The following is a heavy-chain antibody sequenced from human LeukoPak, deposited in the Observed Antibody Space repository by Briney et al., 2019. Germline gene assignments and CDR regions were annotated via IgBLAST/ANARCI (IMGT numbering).Heavy chain of an antibody. V-gene: IGHV4-39*01. CDR3: ARHMGSGSYKDY. Sequence: SETLSLTCTVSGGSISSSSYYWGWIRQPPGKGLEWIGSIYYSGSTYYNPSLKSRVTISVDTSKNQFSLKLSSVTAADTAVYYCARHMGSGSYKDYWGQGTLVTVSS. D-gene: IGHD1-26*01. CDR2: IYYSGST. J-gene: IGHJ4*02. CDR1: GGSISSSSYY.